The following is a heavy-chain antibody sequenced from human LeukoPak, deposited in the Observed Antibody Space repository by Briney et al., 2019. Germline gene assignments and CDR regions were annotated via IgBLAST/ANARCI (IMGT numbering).Heavy chain of an antibody. Sequence: GGSLRLSCAVSGFTFSSYEMNWVRQAPGKGLEWVSYISSSGSTIYYADSVKGRFTISRDNAKKSIYLQMNSLRAEDTAVYYCARGKITMIVGPFDYWGQGTLVTVSS. CDR3: ARGKITMIVGPFDY. D-gene: IGHD3-22*01. CDR2: ISSSGSTI. CDR1: GFTFSSYE. J-gene: IGHJ4*02. V-gene: IGHV3-48*03.